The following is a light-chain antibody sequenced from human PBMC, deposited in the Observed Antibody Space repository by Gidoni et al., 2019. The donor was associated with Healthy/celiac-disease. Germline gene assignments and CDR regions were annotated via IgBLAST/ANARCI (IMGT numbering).Light chain of an antibody. CDR1: RSVSRY. CDR2: DAS. V-gene: IGKV3-11*01. CDR3: PQRSNGNT. J-gene: IGKJ2*01. Sequence: ESMLTQSPATLSWSPGERATLPGRASRSVSRYLAWYQQKPGQAPRLLIYDASNRATGLPARFSGSGSGTDFTLTISSLEPEDFAVYYCPQRSNGNTFGQGTKLKIK.